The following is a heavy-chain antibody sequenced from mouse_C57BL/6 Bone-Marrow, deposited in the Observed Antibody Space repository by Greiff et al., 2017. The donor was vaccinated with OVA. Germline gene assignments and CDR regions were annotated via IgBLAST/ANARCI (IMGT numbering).Heavy chain of an antibody. CDR2: IYPGDGDT. CDR1: GYAFSSYW. D-gene: IGHD2-3*01. CDR3: ARRLYDGYYYFDY. Sequence: QVQLQQSGAELVKPGASVKISCKASGYAFSSYWMNWVKQRPGKGLEWIGQIYPGDGDTNYNGKFKGKATLTADKSSSTAYMQLSSLTSEDSAVYFCARRLYDGYYYFDYWGQGTTLTVSS. J-gene: IGHJ2*01. V-gene: IGHV1-80*01.